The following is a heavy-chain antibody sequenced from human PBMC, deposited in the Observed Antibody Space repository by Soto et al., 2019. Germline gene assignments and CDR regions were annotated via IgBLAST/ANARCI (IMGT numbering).Heavy chain of an antibody. D-gene: IGHD3-10*01. V-gene: IGHV3-21*01. J-gene: IGHJ4*02. Sequence: EVQLVESVVGLVKPGVSLRLSCAASGFTFSSYSINWVRQAPGKGLEWVSSISSSSSYIYYADSVKGRCTISRDNAKNSLYLQMNRLRAEDTAVYYCATHGGSYWGQGTLVTVSS. CDR3: ATHGGSY. CDR2: ISSSSSYI. CDR1: GFTFSSYS.